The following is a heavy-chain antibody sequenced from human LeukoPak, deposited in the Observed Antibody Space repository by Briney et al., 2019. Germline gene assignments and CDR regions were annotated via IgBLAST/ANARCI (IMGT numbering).Heavy chain of an antibody. Sequence: PSETLSLTCTVSGGSISSYYWSWIRQPPGKGLGWIGYIYYSGSTNYNPSLKSRVTISVDTSKNQFSLKLSSVTAADTAVYYCARAITIFGVVIVDAFDIWGQGTMVTVSS. J-gene: IGHJ3*02. CDR1: GGSISSYY. CDR3: ARAITIFGVVIVDAFDI. D-gene: IGHD3-3*01. V-gene: IGHV4-59*01. CDR2: IYYSGST.